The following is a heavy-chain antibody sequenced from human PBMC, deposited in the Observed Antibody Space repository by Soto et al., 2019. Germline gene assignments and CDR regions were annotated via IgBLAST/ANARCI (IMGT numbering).Heavy chain of an antibody. Sequence: QVQLVQSGAEVKKPGASVKVSCKASGYTFTSYGISWVRQAPGQGLEWMGWISAYNGNTNYAQKLQDRVTMTTDTSTSTAYMELRSLRSDDTAVYYCARVGCSSTSCYTLYYYYGMDVWGQGTTVTVSS. D-gene: IGHD2-2*02. V-gene: IGHV1-18*01. J-gene: IGHJ6*02. CDR2: ISAYNGNT. CDR1: GYTFTSYG. CDR3: ARVGCSSTSCYTLYYYYGMDV.